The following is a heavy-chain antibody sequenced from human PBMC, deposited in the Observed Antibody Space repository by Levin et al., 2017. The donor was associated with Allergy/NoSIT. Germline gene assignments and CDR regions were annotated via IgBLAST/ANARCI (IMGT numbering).Heavy chain of an antibody. V-gene: IGHV5-51*01. J-gene: IGHJ4*02. CDR2: IYPGDSDT. D-gene: IGHD3-10*01. CDR1: GYSFNTYW. CDR3: ARGYMARGVIIKGFDY. Sequence: GESLKISCQTSGYSFNTYWIGWVRQVPGKGLEWMGIIYPGDSDTRYSPSFQGQVTISADTSISTAYLQWYSLTASDSAMYYCARGYMARGVIIKGFDYWGQGTLV.